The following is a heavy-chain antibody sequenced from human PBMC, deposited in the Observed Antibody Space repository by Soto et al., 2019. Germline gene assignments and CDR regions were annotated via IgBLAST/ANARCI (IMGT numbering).Heavy chain of an antibody. CDR3: AKAQNPGIAAAGTMGDDY. D-gene: IGHD6-13*01. CDR2: ISGSGGST. V-gene: IGHV3-23*01. Sequence: GGSLRLSCAASGFTFSSYAMSWVRQAPGKGLEWVSAISGSGGSTYYADSVEGRFTITRDNSKYTLYLQMNSLRAEDTAVYYCAKAQNPGIAAAGTMGDDYWGQGTLVTVSS. CDR1: GFTFSSYA. J-gene: IGHJ4*02.